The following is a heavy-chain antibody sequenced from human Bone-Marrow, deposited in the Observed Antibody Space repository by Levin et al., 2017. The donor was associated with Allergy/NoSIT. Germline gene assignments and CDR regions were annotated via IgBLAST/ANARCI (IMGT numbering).Heavy chain of an antibody. CDR3: ARDSDFWSGLYYYYYMDV. CDR1: GYTFTSYG. V-gene: IGHV1-18*01. CDR2: ISAYNGNT. D-gene: IGHD3-3*01. J-gene: IGHJ6*03. Sequence: GASVKVSCKASGYTFTSYGISWVRQAPGQGLEWMGWISAYNGNTNYAQKLQGRVTMTTDTSTSTAYMELRSLRSDDTAVYYCARDSDFWSGLYYYYYMDVWGKGTTVTVSS.